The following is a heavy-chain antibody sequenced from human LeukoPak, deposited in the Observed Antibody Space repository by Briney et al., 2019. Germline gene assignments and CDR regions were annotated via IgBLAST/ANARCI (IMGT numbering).Heavy chain of an antibody. CDR2: ISGSGGST. D-gene: IGHD6-6*01. Sequence: PGGSLRLSCAASGFTFSIYAMSWVRQAPGKGLEWVSAISGSGGSTYYADSVRGRFTISRDNSKNTLYLQMNSLRAEDTAVYYCARHRSSWLIDYWGQGTLVTVSS. V-gene: IGHV3-23*01. J-gene: IGHJ4*02. CDR3: ARHRSSWLIDY. CDR1: GFTFSIYA.